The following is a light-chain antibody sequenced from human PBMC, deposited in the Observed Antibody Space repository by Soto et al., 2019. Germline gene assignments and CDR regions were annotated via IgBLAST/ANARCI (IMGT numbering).Light chain of an antibody. CDR1: RSDVGGYNY. Sequence: QSALTQPASVSGSPGQSITISCTGTRSDVGGYNYVYWHQQHPGKAPKLMIYDVTNRPSGVSYRFSGSKSGNTASLTISWLQAEDEADYYCSSYTSSSTYVFGAGTKVTVL. CDR3: SSYTSSSTYV. CDR2: DVT. V-gene: IGLV2-14*01. J-gene: IGLJ1*01.